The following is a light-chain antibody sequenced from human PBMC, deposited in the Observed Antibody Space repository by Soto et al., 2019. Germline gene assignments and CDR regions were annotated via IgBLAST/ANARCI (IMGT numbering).Light chain of an antibody. Sequence: QPVLTQSSSASASLGSSVRLTCTLSSGHSSYIIAWHQQQPGKAPRFLMKVEGSGTYDKGSGVPDRFSGSSSGADRFLTISNLQFEDEADYFCETWDNNTWVFGGGTKLTVL. CDR3: ETWDNNTWV. V-gene: IGLV4-60*02. CDR1: SGHSSYI. J-gene: IGLJ3*02. CDR2: VEGSGTY.